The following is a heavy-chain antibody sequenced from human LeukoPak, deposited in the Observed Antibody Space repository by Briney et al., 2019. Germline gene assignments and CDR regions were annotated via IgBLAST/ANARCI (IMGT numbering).Heavy chain of an antibody. V-gene: IGHV3-7*02. J-gene: IGHJ4*02. D-gene: IGHD6-19*01. CDR1: GFRFIDSW. Sequence: PGGSLRLSCAASGFRFIDSWMDWVRQAPGKGLEWVANIKPDGSEIYYVDAVKGRFTISRDNAKNSLYLQMNSLRADDTAVYYCTRSLDYWGQGTLVTVS. CDR2: IKPDGSEI. CDR3: TRSLDY.